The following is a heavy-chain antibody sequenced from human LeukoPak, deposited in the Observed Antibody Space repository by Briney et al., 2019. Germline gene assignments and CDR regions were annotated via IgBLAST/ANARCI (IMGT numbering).Heavy chain of an antibody. CDR3: TKNLYYYCMDV. V-gene: IGHV3-53*01. Sequence: GGSLSLFCAASGFTVSSSYMSWVRQAPGRGLEWVSVTYSGGTTYYADSVKGRFTIPRDNSKNTLSLQMNGLRAEDTAVYYCTKNLYYYCMDVWGEGTTVTVSS. CDR2: TYSGGTT. CDR1: GFTVSSSY. J-gene: IGHJ6*03. D-gene: IGHD2-8*01.